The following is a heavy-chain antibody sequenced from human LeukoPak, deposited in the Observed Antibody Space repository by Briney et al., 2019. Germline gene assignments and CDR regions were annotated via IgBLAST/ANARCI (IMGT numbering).Heavy chain of an antibody. D-gene: IGHD4-11*01. Sequence: GGSLRLSCAASGFTFCTFTMTWVRQAPGKGLEWVSAICGVGRMTFYADSVKGRFTSSTDNSKNTLYLQINSLTAESTGRDYCAKDKGATTVPTPYFDCWGQGALVTVSS. CDR2: ICGVGRMT. CDR1: GFTFCTFT. CDR3: AKDKGATTVPTPYFDC. J-gene: IGHJ4*02. V-gene: IGHV3-23*01.